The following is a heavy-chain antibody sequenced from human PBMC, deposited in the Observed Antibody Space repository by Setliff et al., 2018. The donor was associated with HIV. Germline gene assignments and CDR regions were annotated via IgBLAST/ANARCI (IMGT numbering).Heavy chain of an antibody. CDR2: ISPYNGNT. D-gene: IGHD3-22*01. CDR3: ARDRGEYDSSGSYRVSDY. CDR1: GYTFTIYG. J-gene: IGHJ4*02. V-gene: IGHV1-18*01. Sequence: ASVKVSCKASGYTFTIYGISGVRQAPGQGLKWMGWISPYNGNTKYEQNLRDRVTMTTDTSTSTVYMELRSLRSDDTAVYYCARDRGEYDSSGSYRVSDYWGQGTLVTVSS.